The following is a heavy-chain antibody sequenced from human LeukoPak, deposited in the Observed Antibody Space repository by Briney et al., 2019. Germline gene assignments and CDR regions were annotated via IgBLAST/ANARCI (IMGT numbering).Heavy chain of an antibody. J-gene: IGHJ4*02. CDR3: ARVGYSSGWYPDY. Sequence: EASVKVSCKASGYTFTSYDINWVRPATGQGLEWMGWMNPNSGHTNYAQKFQGRVTMTRNTSISTAYMELRSLSSEDTAVYYCARVGYSSGWYPDYWGQGTLVTVSS. CDR1: GYTFTSYD. D-gene: IGHD6-19*01. V-gene: IGHV1-8*01. CDR2: MNPNSGHT.